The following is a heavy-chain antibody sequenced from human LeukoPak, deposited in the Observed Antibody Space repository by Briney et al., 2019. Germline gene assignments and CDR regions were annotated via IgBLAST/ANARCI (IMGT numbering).Heavy chain of an antibody. Sequence: PSETLSLTCTVSGGSISSYYWSWIRQPAGKGLEWIGRIYTSGSTNYNPSLKSRVTMSVDTSKNQFSLKLSSVTAADTAVYYCARYWVGATINWFDPRGQGTLVTVSS. CDR3: ARYWVGATINWFDP. D-gene: IGHD1-26*01. V-gene: IGHV4-4*07. J-gene: IGHJ5*02. CDR2: IYTSGST. CDR1: GGSISSYY.